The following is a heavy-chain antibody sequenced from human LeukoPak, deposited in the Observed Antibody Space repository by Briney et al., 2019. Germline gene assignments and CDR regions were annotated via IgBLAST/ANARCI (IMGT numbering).Heavy chain of an antibody. Sequence: GGSLRLSWAASGFTFSSYSMNWVRQAPGKGLGWVSSISSSSSYIYYADSVKGRFTISRDNAKNSLYLQMNSLRAEDTAVYYCARVPRSGYLYYFDYWGQGTLVTVSS. CDR1: GFTFSSYS. CDR2: ISSSSSYI. V-gene: IGHV3-21*01. D-gene: IGHD3-3*01. CDR3: ARVPRSGYLYYFDY. J-gene: IGHJ4*02.